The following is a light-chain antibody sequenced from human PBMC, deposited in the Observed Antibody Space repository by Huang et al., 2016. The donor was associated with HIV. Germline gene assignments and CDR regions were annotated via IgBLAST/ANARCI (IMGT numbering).Light chain of an antibody. CDR3: QQYYHNPLT. Sequence: DIVMTQSPDSLTVSLGERATINCRSSQSLFFRSNKRSYLAWYQKKPGQPPKLVISWASARESGVPDRFSGSGSETHFTLTINSLQAEDVAVYYCQQYYHNPLTFGGGTKVEI. J-gene: IGKJ4*01. CDR2: WAS. V-gene: IGKV4-1*01. CDR1: QSLFFRSNKRSY.